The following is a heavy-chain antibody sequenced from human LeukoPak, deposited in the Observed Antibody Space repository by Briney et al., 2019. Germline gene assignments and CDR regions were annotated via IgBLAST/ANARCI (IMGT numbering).Heavy chain of an antibody. V-gene: IGHV1-8*01. D-gene: IGHD3-9*01. CDR2: MNPNSGNT. J-gene: IGHJ4*02. CDR1: GYTSTSYD. Sequence: ASVKVSCKASGYTSTSYDINWVRQATGQGLEWMGWMNPNSGNTGYAQKFQGRVTMTRNTPISTAYMELSSLRSEDTAVYYCARGGDYDILTATLDYWGQGTLVTVSS. CDR3: ARGGDYDILTATLDY.